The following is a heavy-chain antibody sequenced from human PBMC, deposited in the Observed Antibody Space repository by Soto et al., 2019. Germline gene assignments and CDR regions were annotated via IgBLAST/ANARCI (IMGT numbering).Heavy chain of an antibody. D-gene: IGHD1-1*01. J-gene: IGHJ4*02. V-gene: IGHV3-30*02. CDR3: AKSVYNWNDGFFDY. Sequence: GGSLRLSCAASGFTFSSYGMHWVRQAPGKGLEWVAVIWYDGSNKYYADSVKGRFTISRDNSKNTLSLQMNSLRAEDTAVYYCAKSVYNWNDGFFDYWGQGTLVTVSS. CDR2: IWYDGSNK. CDR1: GFTFSSYG.